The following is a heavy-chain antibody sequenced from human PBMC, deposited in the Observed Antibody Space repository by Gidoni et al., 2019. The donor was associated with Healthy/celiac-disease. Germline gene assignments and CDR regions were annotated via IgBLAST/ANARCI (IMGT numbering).Heavy chain of an antibody. J-gene: IGHJ6*03. D-gene: IGHD2-2*02. CDR2: ISPIVGTA. V-gene: IGHV1-69*01. CDR1: GGTFSSYA. CDR3: AGTRYCSSTSCYTPGPDYYYYMDV. Sequence: QVQLVQSGAEVKKPGTSVKVSCTASGGTFSSYALRWVRQAPGHGREWTGGISPIVGTANYAQKFQGRVTITADESTSTAYMELSSLRSEDTAVYYCAGTRYCSSTSCYTPGPDYYYYMDVWGKGTTVTVSS.